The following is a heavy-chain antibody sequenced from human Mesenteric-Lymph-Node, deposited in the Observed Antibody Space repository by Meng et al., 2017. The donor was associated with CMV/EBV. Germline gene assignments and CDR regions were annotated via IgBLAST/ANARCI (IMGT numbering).Heavy chain of an antibody. J-gene: IGHJ4*02. V-gene: IGHV3-48*03. CDR1: GFTFSNYE. Sequence: GESLKISCTASGFTFSNYEVGWVRQAPGKGLEWLSYISTGSGTIYYADSVKGRFTISRDNARNSLYLQMNSLRAEDTAIYYCASEYRNSYFDYWGQGTLVTVSS. CDR3: ASEYRNSYFDY. D-gene: IGHD1-7*01. CDR2: ISTGSGTI.